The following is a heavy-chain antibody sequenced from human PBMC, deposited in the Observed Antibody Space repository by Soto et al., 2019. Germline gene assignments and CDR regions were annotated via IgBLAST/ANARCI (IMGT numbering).Heavy chain of an antibody. Sequence: SVKVSCKASGFTFTSSAVQWVRQARGQRLEWIGWIVVGSGNTNYAQKFQERVTITRDMSTSTANKKLSSLRSEDTAVYYCARESPSSGYDYYYGMDVWGQGTTVTVSS. CDR1: GFTFTSSA. J-gene: IGHJ6*02. D-gene: IGHD5-12*01. CDR2: IVVGSGNT. V-gene: IGHV1-58*01. CDR3: ARESPSSGYDYYYGMDV.